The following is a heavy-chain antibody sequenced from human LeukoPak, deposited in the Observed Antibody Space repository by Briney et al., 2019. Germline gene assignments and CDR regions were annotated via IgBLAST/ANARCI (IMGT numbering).Heavy chain of an antibody. CDR1: GFTFSSHW. D-gene: IGHD2-15*01. Sequence: GGSLRLSCAASGFTFSSHWMSWVRQAPGKGLEWVANIKQDGSEKYYVDSVKGRFTISRDNAKNSLYLQMNSLRAEDTAVYYCARDSSASTFDYWGQGTLVTVSS. CDR2: IKQDGSEK. CDR3: ARDSSASTFDY. V-gene: IGHV3-7*01. J-gene: IGHJ4*02.